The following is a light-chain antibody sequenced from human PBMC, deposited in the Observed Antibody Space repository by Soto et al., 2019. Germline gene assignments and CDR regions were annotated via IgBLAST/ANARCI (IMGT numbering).Light chain of an antibody. Sequence: QSVLTQPPSVSGAPGQRVTLSCTGNSSNLGAGYDVHWYKQVPGAAPKLVIFGNRKRPSGVPERFSGSKSGTSASLAITGLQAEDEADYYCQAYDYSLTASVFGGGTQLTVL. CDR2: GNR. V-gene: IGLV1-40*01. CDR3: QAYDYSLTASV. J-gene: IGLJ3*02. CDR1: SSNLGAGYD.